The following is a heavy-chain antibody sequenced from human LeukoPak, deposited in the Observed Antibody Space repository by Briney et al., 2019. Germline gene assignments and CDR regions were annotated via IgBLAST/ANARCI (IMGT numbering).Heavy chain of an antibody. D-gene: IGHD1-20*01. CDR3: ATVYNWNDVVAFDI. V-gene: IGHV1-24*01. CDR2: FDPEDGET. J-gene: IGHJ3*02. Sequence: ASVKVSCKVSGYTLTELSMHWVRQAPGKGLERLGGFDPEDGETIYAQKFQGRVTMTEDTSTDTAYMELSSLRSEDTAVYYCATVYNWNDVVAFDIWGQGTMVTVSS. CDR1: GYTLTELS.